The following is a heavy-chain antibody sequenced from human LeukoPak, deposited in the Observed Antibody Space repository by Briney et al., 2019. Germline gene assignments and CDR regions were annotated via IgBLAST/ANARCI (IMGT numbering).Heavy chain of an antibody. CDR3: AKNPPTVSG. D-gene: IGHD4-17*01. J-gene: IGHJ1*01. CDR2: ISYDGSDK. V-gene: IGHV3-30*18. CDR1: GITLRSYG. Sequence: GGSLRLSCAASGITLRSYGMHWVRQAPGKGLEWVAVISYDGSDKYYADSVKGRFTISRDNSKNTLYLQMNSLRVEDTAVYYCAKNPPTVSGWGQGTLVTVSS.